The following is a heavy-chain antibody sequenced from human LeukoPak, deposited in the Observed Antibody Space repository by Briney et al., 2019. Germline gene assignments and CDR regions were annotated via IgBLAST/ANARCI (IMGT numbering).Heavy chain of an antibody. V-gene: IGHV3-23*01. CDR3: AKARRITMIVVVIKGGLDY. Sequence: PGGSLRLSCAASGFTFSSYAMSWVRQAPGKGLEWVSAISGSGGSTYYADSMKGRFTISRDNSKNTLYLQMNSLRAEDTAVYYCAKARRITMIVVVIKGGLDYWGQGTLVTVSS. CDR2: ISGSGGST. D-gene: IGHD3-22*01. J-gene: IGHJ4*02. CDR1: GFTFSSYA.